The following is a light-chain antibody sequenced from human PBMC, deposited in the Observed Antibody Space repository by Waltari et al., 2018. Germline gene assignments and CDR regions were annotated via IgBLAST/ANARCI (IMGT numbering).Light chain of an antibody. J-gene: IGLJ7*01. CDR3: SSYAGSGTFL. V-gene: IGLV2-14*01. CDR1: SSDIGGYNY. CDR2: EVS. Sequence: QAALTQPPSMSGSPGQSVTISCTGASSDIGGYNYVSWYQQQPGKAPKLMSYEVSKRPSGVSDRFSCSKSGNTASLSISGLKAKDVADYYCSSYAGSGTFLFGGGTRLTVL.